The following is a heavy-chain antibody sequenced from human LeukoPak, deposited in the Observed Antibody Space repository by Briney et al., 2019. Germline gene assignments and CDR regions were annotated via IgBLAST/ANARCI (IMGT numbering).Heavy chain of an antibody. CDR3: TRVNHCFFFDY. J-gene: IGHJ4*02. CDR2: IRSKAYGGTT. Sequence: GGSLRLSCTASGSTFGAYAMSWVRQAPGRGRGWVGFIRSKAYGGTTEYAASVKGRFTISRDDSKSIAYLQMNSLKTEDTAVYYCTRVNHCFFFDYWGQGTLVTVSS. CDR1: GSTFGAYA. V-gene: IGHV3-49*04. D-gene: IGHD1-14*01.